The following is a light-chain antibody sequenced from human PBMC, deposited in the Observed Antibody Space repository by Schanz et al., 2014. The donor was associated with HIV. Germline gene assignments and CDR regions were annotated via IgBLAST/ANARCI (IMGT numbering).Light chain of an antibody. V-gene: IGLV1-40*01. CDR1: SSNIGAGYD. CDR3: QSFDSSLNGVV. CDR2: GDN. J-gene: IGLJ3*02. Sequence: QSVLTQPPSVSGAPGQRVTISCTGSSSNIGAGYDVHWYKQLPETAPKLLIFGDNNRPSGVPDRFSASKSGASASLAITGLQAEDEADYFCQSFDSSLNGVVFGGGTKLTVL.